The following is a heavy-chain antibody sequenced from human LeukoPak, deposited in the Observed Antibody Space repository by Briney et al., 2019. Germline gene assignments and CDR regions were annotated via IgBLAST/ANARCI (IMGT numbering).Heavy chain of an antibody. J-gene: IGHJ4*02. CDR3: AKENRGSGWYGVTYYFDY. V-gene: IGHV3-23*01. D-gene: IGHD6-19*01. CDR1: GFTFSSYA. Sequence: GGSLRLSCAASGFTFSSYAMSWVRQAPGKGLEWVSSISGSGGRTHYTDSVKGRFTISRDNSKNTLYLQMNSLRAEDTAVYYCAKENRGSGWYGVTYYFDYWGQGTLVTVSS. CDR2: ISGSGGRT.